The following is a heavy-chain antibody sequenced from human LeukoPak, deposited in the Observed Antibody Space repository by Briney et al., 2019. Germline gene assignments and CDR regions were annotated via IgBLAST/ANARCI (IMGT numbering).Heavy chain of an antibody. J-gene: IGHJ4*02. CDR1: GFTFSNAW. D-gene: IGHD4-17*01. V-gene: IGHV3-15*01. CDR3: TTIDLRYLAACDDY. Sequence: PGGSLRLSCAASGFTFSNAWMSWVRQAPGKGLEWVGRIKSKTDGGTTDYAAPVKGRFTISRDDSKNTLYLQMNSLNTEDTAVYYCTTIDLRYLAACDDYWGQGTLVTVSS. CDR2: IKSKTDGGTT.